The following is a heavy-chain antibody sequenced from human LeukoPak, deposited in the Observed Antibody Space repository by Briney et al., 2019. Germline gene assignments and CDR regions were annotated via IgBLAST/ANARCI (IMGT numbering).Heavy chain of an antibody. D-gene: IGHD2-15*01. Sequence: PGRSLRLSCAPSGFTFSSYAMHWVRQAPGKGLEWVAVISYDGSNKYYADSVKGRFTISRDNSKNTLYLQMNSLRAEDTAVYYCARLSGKKDIPVGGTNWFDPWGQGTLVTASS. CDR3: ARLSGKKDIPVGGTNWFDP. CDR2: ISYDGSNK. V-gene: IGHV3-30*03. CDR1: GFTFSSYA. J-gene: IGHJ5*02.